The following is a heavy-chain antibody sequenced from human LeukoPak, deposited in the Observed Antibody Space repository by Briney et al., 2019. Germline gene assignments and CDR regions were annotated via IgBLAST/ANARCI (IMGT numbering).Heavy chain of an antibody. CDR1: GFTFSSYA. CDR2: ISSSGGST. J-gene: IGHJ5*02. Sequence: GGSLRLSCAASGFTFSSYAMSWVRQAPGKGLEWVSAISSSGGSTFYADYVKGRFTISRDNSKNTLYVHMNSLRAEDTAVYYCAKDRRYDFWSGYPNWFDPWGQGTLVTVSS. CDR3: AKDRRYDFWSGYPNWFDP. D-gene: IGHD3-3*01. V-gene: IGHV3-23*01.